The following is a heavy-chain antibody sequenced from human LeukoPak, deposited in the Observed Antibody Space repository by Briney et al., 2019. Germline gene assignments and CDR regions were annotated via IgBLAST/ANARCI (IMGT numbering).Heavy chain of an antibody. V-gene: IGHV1-8*03. CDR3: SRCRRDFFDI. J-gene: IGHJ3*02. Sequence: DSVKVSCKASGYTFTFYDILWVRQAAGPGLEWMGWMNPHCGNTGYAQKFLGRMTLTRNTSTSIPYIELTSLQSEDTAVYYCSRCRRDFFDIWGQGTTATVS. D-gene: IGHD2-21*01. CDR2: MNPHCGNT. CDR1: GYTFTFYD.